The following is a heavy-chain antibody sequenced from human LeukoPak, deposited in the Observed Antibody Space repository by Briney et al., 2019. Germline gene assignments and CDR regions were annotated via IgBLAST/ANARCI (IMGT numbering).Heavy chain of an antibody. CDR2: INNDGSST. V-gene: IGHV3-74*01. CDR3: ACYGISPPY. J-gene: IGHJ4*02. CDR1: GFTFSSYW. Sequence: PWGSLTLSCAASGFTFSSYWMHWVRQAPGKGLVWVSHINNDGSSTNYADSAKGRFTISRDNAKNTLYLQMNSLRTEDTAVYYCACYGISPPYWGQGALV. D-gene: IGHD2-15*01.